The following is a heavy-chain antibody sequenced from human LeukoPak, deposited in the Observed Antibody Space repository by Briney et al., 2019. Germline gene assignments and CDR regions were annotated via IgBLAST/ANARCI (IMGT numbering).Heavy chain of an antibody. D-gene: IGHD6-13*01. CDR2: IIPIFGTA. V-gene: IGHV1-69*13. CDR1: GYTLTELS. J-gene: IGHJ4*02. CDR3: ARDGIAAAGGDY. Sequence: ASVKVSCKVSGYTLTELSMHWVRQAPGQGLEWMGGIIPIFGTANYAQKFQGRVTITADESTSTAYMELSSLRSEDTAVYYCARDGIAAAGGDYWGQGTLVTVSS.